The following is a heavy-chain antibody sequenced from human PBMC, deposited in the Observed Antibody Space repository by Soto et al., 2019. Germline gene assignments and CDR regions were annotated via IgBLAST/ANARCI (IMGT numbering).Heavy chain of an antibody. V-gene: IGHV1-18*01. J-gene: IGHJ4*02. CDR3: ARDLGGSYHAPVDY. CDR1: GYTFTSYG. D-gene: IGHD1-26*01. Sequence: QVQLVQSGAEVKKPGASVKVSCKASGYTFTSYGISWVRQAPGQGLEWMGWISAYNGNTKYAQKLQGRVTTTTDTSTSTAYRELRSLRSDDTAVYYCARDLGGSYHAPVDYWGQGTLVTVSS. CDR2: ISAYNGNT.